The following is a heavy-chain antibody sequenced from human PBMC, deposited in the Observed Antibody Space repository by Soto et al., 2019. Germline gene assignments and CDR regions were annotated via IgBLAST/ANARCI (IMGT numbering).Heavy chain of an antibody. CDR2: INHSGST. D-gene: IGHD3-22*01. CDR3: ARRDMGSGYHILGAFDI. CDR1: GGYFSGYY. J-gene: IGHJ3*02. Sequence: QVQLQQWGAGLLKPSETLSLTCAVYGGYFSGYYWSWIRQPPGKGLEWIGEINHSGSTNYNPSLKSRVTISVDTSKNQFSLKLSSVTAADTAVYYCARRDMGSGYHILGAFDIWGQGTMVTVSS. V-gene: IGHV4-34*01.